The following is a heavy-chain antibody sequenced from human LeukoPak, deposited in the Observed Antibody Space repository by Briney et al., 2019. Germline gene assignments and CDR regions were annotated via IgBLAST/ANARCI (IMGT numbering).Heavy chain of an antibody. D-gene: IGHD4-17*01. V-gene: IGHV1-8*03. Sequence: ASVKVSCKASGYTFTSYDINWVRQATGQGLEWMGWMNPNSGNTGYAQKFQGRVTITRNTSISTAYMELSSLGSEDTAVYYCARDSRRTTVTKNNWFDPWGQGTLVTVSS. CDR3: ARDSRRTTVTKNNWFDP. J-gene: IGHJ5*02. CDR2: MNPNSGNT. CDR1: GYTFTSYD.